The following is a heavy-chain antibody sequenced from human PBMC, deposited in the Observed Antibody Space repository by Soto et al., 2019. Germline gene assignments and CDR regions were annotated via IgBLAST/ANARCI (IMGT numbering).Heavy chain of an antibody. CDR2: IYYSGST. D-gene: IGHD6-13*01. V-gene: IGHV4-59*01. CDR1: GGSISSYY. Sequence: SETLSLTCTVSGGSISSYYWSWIRQPPGKGLEWIGYIYYSGSTNYNPSLKSRVTISVDTSKNQFSLKLSSVTAADTAVYYCARDSVAAAGTGAFDIWGQGTMVTVSS. CDR3: ARDSVAAAGTGAFDI. J-gene: IGHJ3*02.